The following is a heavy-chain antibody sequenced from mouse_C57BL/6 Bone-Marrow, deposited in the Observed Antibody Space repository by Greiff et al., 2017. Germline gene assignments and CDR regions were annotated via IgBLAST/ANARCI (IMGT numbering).Heavy chain of an antibody. J-gene: IGHJ4*01. CDR2: IDPSDSYT. Sequence: QVQLQQPGAEPVKPGASVKLSCKASGYTFTSYWMQWVKQRPGQGLEWIGEIDPSDSYTNYNQKFKGKATLTVDTSSSTAYMQLSSLTSEDSAVYYGARVGYYGSSLYYYAMDYWGQGTSVTVSS. CDR1: GYTFTSYW. CDR3: ARVGYYGSSLYYYAMDY. D-gene: IGHD1-1*01. V-gene: IGHV1-50*01.